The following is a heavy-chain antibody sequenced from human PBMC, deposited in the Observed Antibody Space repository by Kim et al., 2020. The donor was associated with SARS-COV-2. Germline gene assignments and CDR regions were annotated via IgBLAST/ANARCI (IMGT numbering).Heavy chain of an antibody. CDR2: INSDGSST. V-gene: IGHV3-74*03. CDR1: GFTFSSYW. CDR3: ARGSSGSYPRAFDV. Sequence: GGSLRLSCAASGFTFSSYWMHWVRQAPGKGLVWVSRINSDGSSTTYADSVKGRFTISRDNAKNTLYLQMNSLRAEDTAVNYCARGSSGSYPRAFDVWGQGTMVTVSS. J-gene: IGHJ3*01. D-gene: IGHD1-26*01.